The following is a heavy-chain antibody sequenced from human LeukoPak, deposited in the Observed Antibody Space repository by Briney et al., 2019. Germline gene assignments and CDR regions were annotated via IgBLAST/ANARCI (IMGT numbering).Heavy chain of an antibody. CDR3: ARGNSGYYGSGSICDY. D-gene: IGHD3-10*01. Sequence: SDPLSLTCAVYGGPYSGYYWSWIRQPPGKGLDWIGEINHSGSTNYNPSLKSRVTISVDTSKNQFSLKLSSVTAADTAVYYCARGNSGYYGSGSICDYWGQGTLVTVSS. V-gene: IGHV4-34*01. CDR1: GGPYSGYY. CDR2: INHSGST. J-gene: IGHJ4*02.